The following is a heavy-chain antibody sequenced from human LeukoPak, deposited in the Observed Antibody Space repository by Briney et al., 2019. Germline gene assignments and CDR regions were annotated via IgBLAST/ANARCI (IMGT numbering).Heavy chain of an antibody. CDR3: LNGDSSGYQH. V-gene: IGHV4-34*03. Sequence: SETLSLTCAVYGGSFSGYYWSWIRQPPGKGLEWIGEINHSGSTYYNPSLKSRVTISVDTSKNQFSLKLSSVTAADTAVYYCLNGDSSGYQHWGQGTLVTVSS. CDR1: GGSFSGYY. D-gene: IGHD3-22*01. CDR2: INHSGST. J-gene: IGHJ1*01.